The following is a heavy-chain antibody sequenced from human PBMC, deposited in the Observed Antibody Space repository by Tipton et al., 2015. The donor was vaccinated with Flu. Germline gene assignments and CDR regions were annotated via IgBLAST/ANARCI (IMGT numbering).Heavy chain of an antibody. D-gene: IGHD3-16*01. J-gene: IGHJ4*02. Sequence: GSLRLSCEASGFTFNSYEMYWVRQAPGKGLEWDSHISPSGSTKYYADSVKSRFTISRDNAKNSLYLQMNSLRSEDTAGYYCTRGFIRLCDYWGQGTLVTVSS. CDR3: TRGFIRLCDY. V-gene: IGHV3-48*03. CDR1: GFTFNSYE. CDR2: ISPSGSTK.